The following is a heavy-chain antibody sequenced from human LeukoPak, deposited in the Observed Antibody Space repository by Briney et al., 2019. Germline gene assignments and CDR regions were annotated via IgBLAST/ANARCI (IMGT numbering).Heavy chain of an antibody. Sequence: GGSLRLSCAASGFTFSSYGMSWVRQAPGKGLEWVSAISGSGGSTYYADSVKGRFTISRDNSKNTLYLQMNSLRAEDTAVYYCARAGYSSSWYVGDYWGQGTLVTVSS. J-gene: IGHJ4*02. D-gene: IGHD6-13*01. V-gene: IGHV3-23*01. CDR3: ARAGYSSSWYVGDY. CDR2: ISGSGGST. CDR1: GFTFSSYG.